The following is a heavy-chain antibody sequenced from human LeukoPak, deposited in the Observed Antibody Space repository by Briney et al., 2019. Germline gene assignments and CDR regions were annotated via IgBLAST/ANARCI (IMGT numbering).Heavy chain of an antibody. CDR3: ARGSSLRVVVPAAIGYFDY. D-gene: IGHD2-2*02. J-gene: IGHJ4*02. CDR1: GGSISSGGYY. V-gene: IGHV4-31*03. Sequence: SQTLSLTCTVSGGSISSGGYYWSWIRQHPGKGLEWIGYIYYSGSTYYNPSLKSRVTISVDTSKNQFSLKLSPVTAADTAVYYCARGSSLRVVVPAAIGYFDYWGQGTLVTVSS. CDR2: IYYSGST.